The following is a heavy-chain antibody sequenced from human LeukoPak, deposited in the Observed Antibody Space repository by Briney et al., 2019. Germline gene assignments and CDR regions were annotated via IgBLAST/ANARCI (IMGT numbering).Heavy chain of an antibody. D-gene: IGHD3-22*01. CDR1: GFTFSDYY. Sequence: GGSLRLSCAASGFTFSDYYMSWIRQAPGKGLEWASYISSSGSTIYYADSVKGRFTISRDNAKNSLYLQMNSLRAEDTAVYYCARAGGDYDSSGYYGGGHFDYWGQGTLVTVSS. J-gene: IGHJ4*02. CDR2: ISSSGSTI. CDR3: ARAGGDYDSSGYYGGGHFDY. V-gene: IGHV3-11*01.